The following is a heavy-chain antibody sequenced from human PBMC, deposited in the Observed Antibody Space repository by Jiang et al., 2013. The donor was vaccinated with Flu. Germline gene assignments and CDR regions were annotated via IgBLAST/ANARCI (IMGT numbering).Heavy chain of an antibody. V-gene: IGHV4-59*01. D-gene: IGHD3-22*01. Sequence: TLSLTCTVSGGSISGSTGAGSGSPQGRSRMAWLYPLPGNTNYSPSPRSRVTMSVDTSENQFFLRLSSVTAADTAVYYCARFSSGPAVFDHWGQGALVAVSS. J-gene: IGHJ4*02. CDR3: ARFSSGPAVFDH. CDR1: GGSISGST. CDR2: PLPGNT.